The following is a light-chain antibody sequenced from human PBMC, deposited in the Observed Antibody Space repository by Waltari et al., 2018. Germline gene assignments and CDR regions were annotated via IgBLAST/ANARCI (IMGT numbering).Light chain of an antibody. Sequence: QSALTQPASVSGSPGQSITISCTGSNSNLGTYSLVSWFQHRPGKAPNLIIYEVSQRPSGVSVRFSGSKSGNTASLTISGLQAEDEADYYCCSYAGSVPYVFGTGTTVTVL. CDR2: EVS. J-gene: IGLJ1*01. V-gene: IGLV2-23*02. CDR1: NSNLGTYSL. CDR3: CSYAGSVPYV.